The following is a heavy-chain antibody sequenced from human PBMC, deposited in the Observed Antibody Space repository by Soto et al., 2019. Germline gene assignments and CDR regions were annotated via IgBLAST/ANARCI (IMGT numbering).Heavy chain of an antibody. CDR2: INHSGST. Sequence: PSETLSLTCAVYGGSFSGYYWSWIRQPPGKGLGWIGEINHSGSTNYNPSLKSRVTISVDTSKTQFSLKLSSVTAADTAVYYCARGSPSITMVRGVKYYYYGMDVWGQGTTVTVSS. J-gene: IGHJ6*02. D-gene: IGHD3-10*01. V-gene: IGHV4-34*01. CDR3: ARGSPSITMVRGVKYYYYGMDV. CDR1: GGSFSGYY.